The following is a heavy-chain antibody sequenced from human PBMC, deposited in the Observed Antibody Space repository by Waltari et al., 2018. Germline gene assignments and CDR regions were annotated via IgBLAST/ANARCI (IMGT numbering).Heavy chain of an antibody. CDR3: ARWLGIGSRGFDP. J-gene: IGHJ5*02. CDR1: GGSISSSSYY. V-gene: IGHV4-39*07. Sequence: QLQLQESGPGLVKPSETLSLTCTVSGGSISSSSYYWGWIRQPPGKGLEWIGSIYYSGSTNYNPSLKSRVTISVDTSKNQFSLKLSAVTAADTAVYYCARWLGIGSRGFDPWGQGTLVTVSS. D-gene: IGHD6-19*01. CDR2: IYYSGST.